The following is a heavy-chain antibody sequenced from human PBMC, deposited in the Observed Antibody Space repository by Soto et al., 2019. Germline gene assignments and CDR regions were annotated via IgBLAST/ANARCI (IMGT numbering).Heavy chain of an antibody. V-gene: IGHV4-59*01. CDR3: ARHYGSGTYPLDY. CDR2: IRYSGST. CDR1: GGAINGYY. Sequence: SETLSLTCTVSGGAINGYYWSWIRQPPGKGLEYIGFIRYSGSTKYNPSLKSRVTTSVDTSKNQLSLRLSSVTAADTAIYYCARHYGSGTYPLDYWGRGTLVTVSS. J-gene: IGHJ4*02. D-gene: IGHD3-10*01.